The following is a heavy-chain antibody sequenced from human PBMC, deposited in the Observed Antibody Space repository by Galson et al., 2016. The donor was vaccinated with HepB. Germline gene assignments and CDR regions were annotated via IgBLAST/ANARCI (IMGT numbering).Heavy chain of an antibody. J-gene: IGHJ4*02. V-gene: IGHV6-1*01. CDR3: GRGYARGIDY. D-gene: IGHD5-12*01. CDR2: TYYRSKWYN. CDR1: GDSVSSNSAA. Sequence: CAISGDSVSSNSAAWNWIRQSPSRGLEWLGRTYYRSKWYNDYPVSVKSRIILNPDTSKNQFSLQLKSVTPEDTAVYYCGRGYARGIDYWGQGILVTVSS.